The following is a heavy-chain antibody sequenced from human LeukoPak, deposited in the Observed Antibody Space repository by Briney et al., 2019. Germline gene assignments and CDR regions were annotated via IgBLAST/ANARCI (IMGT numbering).Heavy chain of an antibody. CDR2: ISYDGSNK. D-gene: IGHD4-17*01. CDR3: AKSKEGDDYGDSFDY. CDR1: GFTFSSYG. Sequence: GRSLRLSCAASGFTFSSYGMHWVRQAPGKGLEWVAVISYDGSNKYYADSVKGRFTISRDNSKNTLYLQMNSLRAEDTAVYYCAKSKEGDDYGDSFDYWGQGTPVTVSS. V-gene: IGHV3-30*18. J-gene: IGHJ4*02.